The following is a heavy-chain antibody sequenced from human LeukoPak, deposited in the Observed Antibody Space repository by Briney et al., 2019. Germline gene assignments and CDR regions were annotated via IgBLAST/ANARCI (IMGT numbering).Heavy chain of an antibody. D-gene: IGHD2-15*01. V-gene: IGHV3-30-3*01. CDR3: ARDLTPYYYYYGMDV. J-gene: IGHJ6*02. Sequence: GGSLRLSCAASGFTFGSYAMHWVRQAPGKGLEWVAVISYDGSNKYYADSVKGRFTISRDNSKNTLYLQMNSLRAEDTAVYYCARDLTPYYYYYGMDVWGQGTTVTVSS. CDR2: ISYDGSNK. CDR1: GFTFGSYA.